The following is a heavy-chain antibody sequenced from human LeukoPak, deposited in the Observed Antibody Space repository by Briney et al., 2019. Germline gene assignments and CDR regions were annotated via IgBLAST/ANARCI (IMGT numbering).Heavy chain of an antibody. CDR2: INPNNGDT. Sequence: ASVKVSCKASGNTFTGYYMHWVRQAPGQGLEWMGWINPNNGDTNYAQKFQDRVTMTRDTSISTAYMELSRLRSDDTAVYYCARIRAAGANWFDPWGQGTLVIVSS. CDR1: GNTFTGYY. J-gene: IGHJ5*02. V-gene: IGHV1-2*02. D-gene: IGHD6-13*01. CDR3: ARIRAAGANWFDP.